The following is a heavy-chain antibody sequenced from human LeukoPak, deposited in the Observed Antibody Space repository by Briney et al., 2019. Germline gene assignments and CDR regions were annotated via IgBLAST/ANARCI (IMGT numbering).Heavy chain of an antibody. CDR2: IYYSGNT. CDR3: ARVRVGGTFYYFDY. D-gene: IGHD2/OR15-2a*01. J-gene: IGHJ4*02. Sequence: PSETLSLTCTVSGASVSSYYWSWIRQPPGKGLEGIGYIYYSGNTNYNPSLDSRATLSVDTSKNQFSLRLTSVTAADTAVYYCARVRVGGTFYYFDYWGQGTLVTVSS. CDR1: GASVSSYY. V-gene: IGHV4-59*02.